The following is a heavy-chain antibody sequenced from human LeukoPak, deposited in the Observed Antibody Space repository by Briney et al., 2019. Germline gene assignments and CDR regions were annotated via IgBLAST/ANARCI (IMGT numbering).Heavy chain of an antibody. J-gene: IGHJ5*02. V-gene: IGHV3-21*01. CDR3: ARDLRYYDSSGYRFDP. CDR2: ISSSSSYI. D-gene: IGHD3-22*01. CDR1: GITFSSYS. Sequence: GGSLRLSCAASGITFSSYSMNWVRQAPGKGLEWVSSISSSSSYIYYADSVKGRFTISRDNAKNSLYLQMNSLRAEDTAVYYCARDLRYYDSSGYRFDPWGQGTLVTVSS.